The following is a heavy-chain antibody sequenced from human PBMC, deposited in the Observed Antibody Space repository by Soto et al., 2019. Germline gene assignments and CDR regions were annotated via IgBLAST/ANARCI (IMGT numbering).Heavy chain of an antibody. CDR1: GGSISSSSYY. CDR3: ARRLRATRTFDY. D-gene: IGHD2-15*01. J-gene: IGHJ4*02. CDR2: IYYSGST. V-gene: IGHV4-39*01. Sequence: PSETLSLTCTVSGGSISSSSYYWGWIRQPPGKGLEWIGSIYYSGSTYYNPSLKSRVTISVDTSKNQFSLRLSSVTAADTAVYYCARRLRATRTFDYWGQGSLVTVSS.